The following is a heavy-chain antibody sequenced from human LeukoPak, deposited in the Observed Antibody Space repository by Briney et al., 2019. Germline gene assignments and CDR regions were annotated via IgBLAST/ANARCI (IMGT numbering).Heavy chain of an antibody. CDR3: ARDSRDYGSGSSQYYFDY. V-gene: IGHV1-69*01. Sequence: SVKVSCKASGGTFSSYAISWVRQAPGQGLEWMGGIISIFGTANYAQKFQGRVTITADESTSTAYMELSSLRSEDTAVYYCARDSRDYGSGSSQYYFDYWGQGTLVTVSS. CDR1: GGTFSSYA. J-gene: IGHJ4*02. CDR2: IISIFGTA. D-gene: IGHD3-10*01.